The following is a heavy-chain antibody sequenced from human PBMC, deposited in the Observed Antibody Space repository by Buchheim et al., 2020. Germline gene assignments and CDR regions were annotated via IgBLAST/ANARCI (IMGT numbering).Heavy chain of an antibody. CDR1: GFIFSSHW. Sequence: EVQLVESGGGLVQPGGSLRLSCAGSGFIFSSHWMHWVRQAPGKGLMWVSGINSDGSFTTYADSVKGRFTISRDNAKNKLYLQMNSLRAEDTAVYYCVRGYDTWGQGTL. J-gene: IGHJ5*02. CDR2: INSDGSFT. CDR3: VRGYDT. V-gene: IGHV3-74*01. D-gene: IGHD3-9*01.